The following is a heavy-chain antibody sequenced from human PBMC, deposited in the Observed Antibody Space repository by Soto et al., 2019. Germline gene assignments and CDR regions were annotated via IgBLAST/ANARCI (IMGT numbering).Heavy chain of an antibody. Sequence: PGGSLRLSCAASGFTFSSYAMHWVRQAPGKGLEWVAVISYDGSNKYYADSVKGRFTISRDNSKNTLYLQMNSLRAEDTAVYYCARANGDSVLDYWGQGTLVTVSS. V-gene: IGHV3-30-3*01. J-gene: IGHJ4*02. CDR1: GFTFSSYA. CDR3: ARANGDSVLDY. CDR2: ISYDGSNK. D-gene: IGHD4-17*01.